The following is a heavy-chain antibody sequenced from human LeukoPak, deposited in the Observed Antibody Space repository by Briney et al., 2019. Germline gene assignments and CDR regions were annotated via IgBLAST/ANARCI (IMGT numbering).Heavy chain of an antibody. J-gene: IGHJ4*02. CDR3: ARGRRRFDY. V-gene: IGHV3-9*01. CDR2: ISWNSGSI. CDR1: GFTFDDYA. Sequence: GGSLRLSCAASGFTFDDYAMHWVRQAPGKGLEWVSGISWNSGSIGYADSVKGRFTISRENAKNSLYLQMNSLRAGDTAVYYCARGRRRFDYWGQGTLVTVSS.